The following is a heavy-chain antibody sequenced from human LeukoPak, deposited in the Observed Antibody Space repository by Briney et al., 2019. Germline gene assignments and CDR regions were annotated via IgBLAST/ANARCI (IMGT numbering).Heavy chain of an antibody. V-gene: IGHV4-34*01. CDR2: INHSGST. CDR3: ARVNYEFDY. D-gene: IGHD1-7*01. J-gene: IGHJ4*02. Sequence: SETLSLTCAVYGGSFSGYYWSWIRQPPGKGLEWIGEINHSGSTNYNPSLKSRVTISVDTSKNQFSLKLSSVTAADTAVYYCARVNYEFDYWGQGTLVTVSS. CDR1: GGSFSGYY.